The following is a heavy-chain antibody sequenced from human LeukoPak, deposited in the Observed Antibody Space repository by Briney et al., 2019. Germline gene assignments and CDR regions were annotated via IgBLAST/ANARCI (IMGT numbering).Heavy chain of an antibody. CDR2: IKQDGSEK. Sequence: GGSLRLSCAASGFTFSNYWMTWVRQAPGKGLELVANIKQDGSEKYYVDSVKGRFTISRDNAKNSLYLQMNSLRAEDTAVYYCARNQRGLDYWGQGTLVTVSS. D-gene: IGHD1-14*01. J-gene: IGHJ4*02. V-gene: IGHV3-7*01. CDR1: GFTFSNYW. CDR3: ARNQRGLDY.